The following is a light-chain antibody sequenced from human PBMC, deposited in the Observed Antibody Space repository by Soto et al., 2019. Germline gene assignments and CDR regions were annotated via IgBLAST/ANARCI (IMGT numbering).Light chain of an antibody. V-gene: IGKV3-11*01. CDR3: QQYGSSPRT. Sequence: EIVLTQSPATLSLSPGERATLSCRASQSVSSYLAWYQQKPGQAPRLLIYDASNRATGIPARFGGSGSGTDFTLTISRLEPEDFAMYYCQQYGSSPRTFGQGTKVYIK. CDR1: QSVSSY. J-gene: IGKJ1*01. CDR2: DAS.